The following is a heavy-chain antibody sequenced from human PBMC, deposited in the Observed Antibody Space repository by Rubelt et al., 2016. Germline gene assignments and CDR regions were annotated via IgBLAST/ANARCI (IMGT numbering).Heavy chain of an antibody. Sequence: LAGTGGGVVQPGRSLRLSCAASGFTFSSYAMHWVRQAPGKGLEWVAVISYDGSNKYYADSVKGRFTISRDNSKNTLYLQMNSLRAEDTAVYYCAQNAPTVTAYFDYWGQGTLVTVSS. V-gene: IGHV3-30*04. J-gene: IGHJ4*02. CDR2: ISYDGSNK. CDR1: GFTFSSYA. D-gene: IGHD4-17*01. CDR3: AQNAPTVTAYFDY.